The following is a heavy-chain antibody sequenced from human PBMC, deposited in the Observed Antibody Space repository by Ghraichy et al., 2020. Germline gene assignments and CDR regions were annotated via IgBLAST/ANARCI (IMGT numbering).Heavy chain of an antibody. CDR2: IYYSGST. V-gene: IGHV4-59*08. CDR1: GGSISSYY. CDR3: ARGLHCSSTSCYHYYYYYMDV. D-gene: IGHD2-2*01. J-gene: IGHJ6*03. Sequence: SETLSLTCTVSGGSISSYYWSWIRQPPGKGLEWIGYIYYSGSTNYNPSLKSRVTISVDTSKNQFSLKLSSVTAADTAVYYCARGLHCSSTSCYHYYYYYMDVWGKGTTVTSP.